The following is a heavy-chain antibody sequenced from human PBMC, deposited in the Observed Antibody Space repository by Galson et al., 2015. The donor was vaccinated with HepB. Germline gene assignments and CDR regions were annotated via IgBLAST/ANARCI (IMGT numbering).Heavy chain of an antibody. CDR2: MYNSGDT. CDR1: GFPVSGNY. D-gene: IGHD3-22*01. CDR3: ARMYDTSGPMFY. Sequence: SLRLSCAASGFPVSGNYMTWVRQAPGKGLEWVSIMYNSGDTYYTDSVKGRFTISRDISKNTVYLQTSSLRAEDTALYYCARMYDTSGPMFYWGQGTLVTVSS. J-gene: IGHJ4*02. V-gene: IGHV3-53*01.